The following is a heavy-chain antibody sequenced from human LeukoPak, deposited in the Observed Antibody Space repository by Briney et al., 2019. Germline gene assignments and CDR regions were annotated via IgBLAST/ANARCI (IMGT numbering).Heavy chain of an antibody. Sequence: GESLKISCKGSGYSFTSYWISWVRQLPGKGLEWMGRIDPSDSYTNYSPSFQGHVTISADKSIGTAYLQWSSLKASDTAMYYCGYCSSTSCYENWFDPWGQGTLVTVSS. J-gene: IGHJ5*02. CDR3: GYCSSTSCYENWFDP. CDR1: GYSFTSYW. V-gene: IGHV5-10-1*01. CDR2: IDPSDSYT. D-gene: IGHD2-2*01.